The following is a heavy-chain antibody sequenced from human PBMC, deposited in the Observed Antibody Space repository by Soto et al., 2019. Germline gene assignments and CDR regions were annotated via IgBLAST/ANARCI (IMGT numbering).Heavy chain of an antibody. CDR3: ARSGDSPLYWYFDL. CDR1: GYTIAVYY. CDR2: INPNSGGT. V-gene: IGHV1-2*04. D-gene: IGHD2-21*02. Sequence: GASVELCCKASGYTIAVYYRQWVRQAHGQGLEWMGWINPNSGGTNYAQKFQGWVTMTRDTSISTAYMELSRLRSDDTAVYYCARSGDSPLYWYFDLWGRGTLVTVSS. J-gene: IGHJ2*01.